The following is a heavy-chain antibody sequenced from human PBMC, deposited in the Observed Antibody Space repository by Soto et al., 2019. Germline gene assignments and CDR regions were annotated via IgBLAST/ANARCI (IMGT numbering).Heavy chain of an antibody. CDR1: GFTFSSYD. CDR2: IGTAGDT. CDR3: ARVGDLAAFAI. D-gene: IGHD1-26*01. V-gene: IGHV3-13*04. J-gene: IGHJ3*02. Sequence: GGSLRLSCAASGFTFSSYDMHWVRQATGKGLEWVSAIGTAGDTYYPGSVKGRFTISRENAKNSLYLQMNSLRAGDTAVYYCARVGDLAAFAIWGQGTMVTVSS.